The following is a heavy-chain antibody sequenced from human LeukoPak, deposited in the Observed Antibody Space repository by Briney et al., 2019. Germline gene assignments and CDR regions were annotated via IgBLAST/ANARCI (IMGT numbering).Heavy chain of an antibody. V-gene: IGHV4-39*07. CDR2: IYKSGGT. J-gene: IGHJ6*03. CDR3: ARDIGYYYLDV. Sequence: SETLSLTCTVSGGSISSSSNYWGWIRQPPGKGLEWIGIIYKSGGTYYNPSLKSRVTISLDTSKNQFFLKLSSVTAADTAVYYWARDIGYYYLDVWGNGTTVTVSS. CDR1: GGSISSSSNY.